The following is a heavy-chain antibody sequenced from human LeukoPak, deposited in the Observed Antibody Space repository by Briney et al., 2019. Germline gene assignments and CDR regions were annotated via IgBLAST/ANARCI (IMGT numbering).Heavy chain of an antibody. V-gene: IGHV1-3*01. CDR3: AREVAI. CDR2: MHAGNENT. CDR1: GYTFNNHG. D-gene: IGHD2-15*01. J-gene: IGHJ4*02. Sequence: ASVKVSCKASGYTFNNHGINWVRQAPGQGLEWMGWMHAGNENTKSSQKFQGRLTISWDTSASTAYMELSSLRSEDTAIYYCAREVAIWGQGTLVTVSS.